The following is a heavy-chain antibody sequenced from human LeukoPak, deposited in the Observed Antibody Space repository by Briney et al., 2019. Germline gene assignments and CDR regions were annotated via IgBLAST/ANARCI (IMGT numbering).Heavy chain of an antibody. V-gene: IGHV1-2*02. CDR2: INPNSGGT. CDR1: GYTFTGYY. Sequence: ASVKVSCTASGYTFTGYYMHWVRQAPGQGLEWMGWINPNSGGTNYAQKFQGRVTMTRDKSISTAYMELSRLRSDDTAVYYCARDALWFGESYYYYYMDVWGKGTTVTASS. D-gene: IGHD3-10*01. CDR3: ARDALWFGESYYYYYMDV. J-gene: IGHJ6*03.